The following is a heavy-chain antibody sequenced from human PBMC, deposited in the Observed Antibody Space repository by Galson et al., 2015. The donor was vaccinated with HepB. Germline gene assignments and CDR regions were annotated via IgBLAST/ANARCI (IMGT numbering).Heavy chain of an antibody. J-gene: IGHJ4*02. Sequence: SLRLSCAASGFTFSDYYMSWIRQAPGKGLEWVSYISNSGSTIYYADSVKGRFTISRDNAKNSLYLQMNSLRAEDTAVYYCARYSSSRTVFDYWGQGTLVTVSS. D-gene: IGHD6-13*01. CDR1: GFTFSDYY. V-gene: IGHV3-11*01. CDR3: ARYSSSRTVFDY. CDR2: ISNSGSTI.